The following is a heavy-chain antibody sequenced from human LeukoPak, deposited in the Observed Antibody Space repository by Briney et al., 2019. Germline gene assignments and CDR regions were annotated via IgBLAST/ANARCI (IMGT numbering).Heavy chain of an antibody. CDR1: GFTVCSNY. CDR2: IYSGGST. V-gene: IGHV3-66*01. J-gene: IGHJ6*02. Sequence: PGGSLRLSCAASGFTVCSNYMSWVRQAPGKGLEWVSVIYSGGSTYYSDSVKGRFTISRDNSKNTLYLQMNSLRAEDTAVYYCARTPTYYYDSSGYYYGLDYYYGMDVWGQGTTVTVSS. D-gene: IGHD3-22*01. CDR3: ARTPTYYYDSSGYYYGLDYYYGMDV.